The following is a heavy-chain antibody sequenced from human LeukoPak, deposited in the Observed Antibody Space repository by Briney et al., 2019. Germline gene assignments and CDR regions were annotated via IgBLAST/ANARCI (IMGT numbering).Heavy chain of an antibody. Sequence: SQTLSLTCAIAGDSVSSNSAAWTWIRQSPSRGLEWLGRTYYRSKWYFDYAVSVEGRITINPDTSKNQFSLQLNSVTPEDTAVCYCARSISTGGFRLDYWGQGTLVTVSS. CDR3: ARSISTGGFRLDY. CDR2: TYYRSKWYF. D-gene: IGHD2-2*01. V-gene: IGHV6-1*01. J-gene: IGHJ4*02. CDR1: GDSVSSNSAA.